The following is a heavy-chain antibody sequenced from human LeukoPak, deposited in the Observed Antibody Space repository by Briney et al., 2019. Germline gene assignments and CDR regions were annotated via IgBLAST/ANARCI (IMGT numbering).Heavy chain of an antibody. D-gene: IGHD3-10*01. CDR2: MNPNSGNT. Sequence: ASVKVSCKASGYTFTSYDINWVRQATGQGLEWMGWMNPNSGNTGYAQKFQGRVTMTRNTSISTAYMELSSLRSEDTAVYYCARGRVTMVRGVILPLTGYGMDVWGQGTTVTVSS. CDR1: GYTFTSYD. CDR3: ARGRVTMVRGVILPLTGYGMDV. J-gene: IGHJ6*02. V-gene: IGHV1-8*01.